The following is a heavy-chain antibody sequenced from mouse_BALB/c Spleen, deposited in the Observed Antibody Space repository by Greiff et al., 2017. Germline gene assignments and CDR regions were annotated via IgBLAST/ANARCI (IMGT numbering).Heavy chain of an antibody. D-gene: IGHD2-10*02. CDR1: GFTFSSYA. CDR3: ARGLYGNYLYYAMDY. J-gene: IGHJ4*01. Sequence: EVQGVESGGGLVKPGGSLKLSCAASGFTFSSYAMSWVRQTPEKRLEWVASISSGGSTYYPDRVKGRFTISRDNARNILYLQMSSLRSEDTAMYYCARGLYGNYLYYAMDYWGQGTSVTVSS. CDR2: ISSGGST. V-gene: IGHV5-6-5*01.